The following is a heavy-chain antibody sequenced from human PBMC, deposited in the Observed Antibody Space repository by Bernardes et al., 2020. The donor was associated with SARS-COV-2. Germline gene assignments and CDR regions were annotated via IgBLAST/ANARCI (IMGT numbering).Heavy chain of an antibody. J-gene: IGHJ4*02. D-gene: IGHD3-10*01. CDR3: ARAPITMVRGIELNY. CDR1: GFTFGTDA. CDR2: ISYNGGTT. Sequence: GGSLRLSCAASGFTFGTDAMYWVRQAPGKGLEYVSAISYNGGTTYYADSVRGRFTISRDNSKNTLFLQMGSLRAEDMALYYCARAPITMVRGIELNYWGQGTLVTVSS. V-gene: IGHV3-64*02.